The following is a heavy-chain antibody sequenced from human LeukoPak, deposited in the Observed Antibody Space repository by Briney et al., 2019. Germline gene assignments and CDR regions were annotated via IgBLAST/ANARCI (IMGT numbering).Heavy chain of an antibody. CDR1: GGSISSSSYY. J-gene: IGHJ5*02. Sequence: SETLSLTCTVSGGSISSSSYYWGWIRQPPGKGLEWIGSIYHSGSTYYNPSLKSRVTISVDTSKNQFSLKLSSVTAADTAVYYCATSSGYARFYWFDPWGQGTLVTVSS. CDR3: ATSSGYARFYWFDP. CDR2: IYHSGST. V-gene: IGHV4-39*07. D-gene: IGHD5-12*01.